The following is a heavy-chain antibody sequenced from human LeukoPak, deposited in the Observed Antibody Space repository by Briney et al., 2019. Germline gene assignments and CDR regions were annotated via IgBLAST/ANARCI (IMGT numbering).Heavy chain of an antibody. CDR1: GYTFTGYY. J-gene: IGHJ6*01. D-gene: IGHD2-2*01. V-gene: IGHV1-2*02. CDR2: INPNSVGT. Sequence: GASVKVSCKASGYTFTGYYMHWVRQAPGQGLEWRGWINPNSVGTNYAQKFQGRVTMTRDTSISTAYMELSRLRSDDTAVYYCARPEPDCSSTGCYMDVWGQGTTVTVSS. CDR3: ARPEPDCSSTGCYMDV.